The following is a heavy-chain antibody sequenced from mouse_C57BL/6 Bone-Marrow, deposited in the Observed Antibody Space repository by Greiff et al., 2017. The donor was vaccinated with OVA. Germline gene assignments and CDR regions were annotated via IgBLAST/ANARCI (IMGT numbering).Heavy chain of an antibody. D-gene: IGHD1-1*01. V-gene: IGHV5-12*01. Sequence: EVQLVESGGGLVQPGGSLKLSCAASGFTFSDYYMYWVRQTPEKRLEWVAYISNGGGSTYYPDTVKGRFTISRDNAKNTLYLQMSRLKSEDTAMYYCARHGDYYGSFYAMDYWGQGTSVTVSS. CDR2: ISNGGGST. CDR1: GFTFSDYY. J-gene: IGHJ4*01. CDR3: ARHGDYYGSFYAMDY.